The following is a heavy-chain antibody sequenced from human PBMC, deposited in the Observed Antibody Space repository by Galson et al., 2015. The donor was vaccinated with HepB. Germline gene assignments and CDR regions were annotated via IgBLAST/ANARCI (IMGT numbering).Heavy chain of an antibody. J-gene: IGHJ4*02. D-gene: IGHD5-18*01. Sequence: SLRLSCAASGFTFSSYGMHWVRQAPGKGLEWVAVIWYDGSNKYYADSVKGRFTISRDNSKNTLYLQMNSLRAEDTAVYYCAREGRVTPKSAFDYWGQGTLVTVSS. CDR1: GFTFSSYG. V-gene: IGHV3-33*01. CDR3: AREGRVTPKSAFDY. CDR2: IWYDGSNK.